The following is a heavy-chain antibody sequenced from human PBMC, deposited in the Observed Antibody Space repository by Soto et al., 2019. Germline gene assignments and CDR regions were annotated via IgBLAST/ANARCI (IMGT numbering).Heavy chain of an antibody. CDR3: VKDRRLRGHPFDI. V-gene: IGHV3-74*03. J-gene: IGHJ3*02. CDR1: GFTFSDSW. CDR2: ISFDGTAT. D-gene: IGHD2-21*02. Sequence: EVQLVESGGGLVQPGGSLRLSCVASGFTFSDSWMYWVRQAPGKGLMWVSRISFDGTATTSADSVRGRFSISRDNAKNTLFLQMNHLRADNTATYYCVKDRRLRGHPFDIWGQGTFVTVSS.